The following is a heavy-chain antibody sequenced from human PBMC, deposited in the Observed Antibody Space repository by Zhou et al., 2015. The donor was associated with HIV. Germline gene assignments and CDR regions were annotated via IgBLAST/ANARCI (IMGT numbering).Heavy chain of an antibody. J-gene: IGHJ5*02. CDR3: AKGPFRRDIETPLVQFDL. CDR1: AYIFTDYY. V-gene: IGHV1-2*02. Sequence: QVQLVQSGAEVKKPGASVRVSCKASAYIFTDYYMQWVRQAPGQGLEWMGWINPKSGGTHYAQKFQGRVAMTRDTSISTAYMDLSSLTSDDTAVYYCAKGPFRRDIETPLVQFDLWGQGTRVSVSS. D-gene: IGHD5-12*01. CDR2: INPKSGGT.